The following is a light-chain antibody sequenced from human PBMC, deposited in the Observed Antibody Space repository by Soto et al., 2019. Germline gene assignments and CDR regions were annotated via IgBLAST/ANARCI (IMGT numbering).Light chain of an antibody. CDR3: QQGYNTPWT. CDR1: QTIRTN. Sequence: IQMTQSPSSLSASVGDRVTITCRASQTIRTNLNWYQQKSAQAPKLLIYAASNLRNGVPSRFSGSGSGTHFTLTITSLQPEDFATYYCQQGYNTPWTFGPGTKVGI. J-gene: IGKJ1*01. CDR2: AAS. V-gene: IGKV1-39*01.